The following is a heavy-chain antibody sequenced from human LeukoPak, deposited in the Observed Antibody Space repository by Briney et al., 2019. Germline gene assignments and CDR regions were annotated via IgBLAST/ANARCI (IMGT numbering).Heavy chain of an antibody. D-gene: IGHD3-10*01. V-gene: IGHV4-59*01. J-gene: IGHJ6*02. Sequence: SETLSLTCTVSGGSISTYYWTWMRQPPGKGLEWIGYIYNNGSTNYNPSLKSRVTISVDTSKNQFSLKLTSVTAVDTAIYYCARKTRGNYYYYGLDVWGQGTTVTVSS. CDR3: ARKTRGNYYYYGLDV. CDR1: GGSISTYY. CDR2: IYNNGST.